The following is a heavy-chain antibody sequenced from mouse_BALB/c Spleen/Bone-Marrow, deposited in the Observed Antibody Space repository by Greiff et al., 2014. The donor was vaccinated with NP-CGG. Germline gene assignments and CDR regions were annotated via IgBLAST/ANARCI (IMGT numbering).Heavy chain of an antibody. CDR1: GYTFSSYW. CDR2: INPSTGYT. V-gene: IGHV1-7*01. CDR3: ARQITTVDYAMDY. J-gene: IGHJ4*01. Sequence: QVQLKQSGAELAKPGASVKMSCKASGYTFSSYWAHWGKKKPGQGLGWIGYINPSTGYTEYNQKFKDKATLTADKSSSTAYMQLSSLTSEDSAVYYCARQITTVDYAMDYWGQGTSVTVSS. D-gene: IGHD1-1*01.